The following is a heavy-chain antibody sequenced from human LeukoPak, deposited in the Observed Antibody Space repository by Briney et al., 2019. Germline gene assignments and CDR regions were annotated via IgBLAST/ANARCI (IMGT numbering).Heavy chain of an antibody. Sequence: GGSLRLSCAASGFTFSSYGMHWVRQAPGKGLEWVAFIRYDGSNKYYADSVKGRFTISRDNSKNTLYLQMNSLRAEDTAVYYCAKVGLIAVAGTVASEYFQHWGQGTLATVSS. CDR3: AKVGLIAVAGTVASEYFQH. J-gene: IGHJ1*01. D-gene: IGHD6-19*01. V-gene: IGHV3-30*02. CDR1: GFTFSSYG. CDR2: IRYDGSNK.